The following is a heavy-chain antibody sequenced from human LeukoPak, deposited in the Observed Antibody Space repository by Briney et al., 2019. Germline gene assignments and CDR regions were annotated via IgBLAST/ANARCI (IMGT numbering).Heavy chain of an antibody. Sequence: SAISGSGGSTYYADSVKGRFTISRDNSKNTLYLQMNSLRAEDTAVYYCAKIPYVRANFDYWGQGTLVTVSS. CDR3: AKIPYVRANFDY. CDR2: ISGSGGST. J-gene: IGHJ4*02. D-gene: IGHD3-10*02. V-gene: IGHV3-23*01.